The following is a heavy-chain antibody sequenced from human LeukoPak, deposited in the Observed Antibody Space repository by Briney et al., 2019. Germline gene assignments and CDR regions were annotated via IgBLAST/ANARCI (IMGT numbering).Heavy chain of an antibody. CDR2: INQDGSDK. J-gene: IGHJ3*02. Sequence: PGGSLRLSCVASGFTFNNYWMSWVRQAPGKGLEWVANINQDGSDKYYVDSLKGRFTVSRDNANNSQYLQMHSLRADDTAVYYCARNYGGKGFDIWGQGTVVTVSS. D-gene: IGHD4-23*01. CDR1: GFTFNNYW. V-gene: IGHV3-7*01. CDR3: ARNYGGKGFDI.